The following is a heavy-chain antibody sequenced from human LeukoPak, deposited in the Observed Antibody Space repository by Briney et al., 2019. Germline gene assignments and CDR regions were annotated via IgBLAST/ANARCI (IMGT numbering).Heavy chain of an antibody. J-gene: IGHJ4*02. V-gene: IGHV4-34*01. Sequence: SSETLSLTCAVCGGPFSGYYWSWIRQPPGKGLEWIGEINHSGSTNYNPSLKSRVTISADMSKNQFSLKLSSVTAADTAVYYCARVFQRFSSGPRSNFDYWGQGTLVTVSS. D-gene: IGHD3-3*01. CDR3: ARVFQRFSSGPRSNFDY. CDR1: GGPFSGYY. CDR2: INHSGST.